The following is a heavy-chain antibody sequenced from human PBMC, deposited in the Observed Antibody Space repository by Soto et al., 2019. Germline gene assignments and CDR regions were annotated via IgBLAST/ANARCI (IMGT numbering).Heavy chain of an antibody. J-gene: IGHJ5*01. CDR2: IYKSATT. CDR1: GDSISTVDYF. CDR3: ARGRYCLTGRCFPNWFDS. D-gene: IGHD2-15*01. Sequence: QVQLLESGPGLVKPSQTLSLTCSVSGDSISTVDYFWAWIRQPPGQALEYIGYIYKSATTYYNPSFESRVAISLDTSKSQFSLNVTSETAADTAVYFCARGRYCLTGRCFPNWFDSGGQGTLVTVSS. V-gene: IGHV4-30-4*01.